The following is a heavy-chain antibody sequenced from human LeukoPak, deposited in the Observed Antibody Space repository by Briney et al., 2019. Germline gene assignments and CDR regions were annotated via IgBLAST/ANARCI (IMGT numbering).Heavy chain of an antibody. J-gene: IGHJ6*02. CDR2: IKQDGSKK. V-gene: IGHV3-7*04. Sequence: EWVANIKQDGSKKSYVDSVKGRFTISRDDAKNSLYLQMSNLRAEDTAVYFCARGGGLDVWGQGATVTVS. CDR3: ARGGGLDV.